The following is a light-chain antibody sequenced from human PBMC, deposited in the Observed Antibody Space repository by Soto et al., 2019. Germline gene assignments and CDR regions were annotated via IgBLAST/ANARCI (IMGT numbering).Light chain of an antibody. Sequence: EIVLTQSPGTLSLSPGERAALSCRASQSVSSNHLAWYQQRPGQAPRLLIYGASSRATGIPDRFSGSGSGTDFTLTISRLEPADFAVYYCQQYVSSPLTFGGGTKVEIK. CDR3: QQYVSSPLT. CDR1: QSVSSNH. J-gene: IGKJ4*01. CDR2: GAS. V-gene: IGKV3-20*01.